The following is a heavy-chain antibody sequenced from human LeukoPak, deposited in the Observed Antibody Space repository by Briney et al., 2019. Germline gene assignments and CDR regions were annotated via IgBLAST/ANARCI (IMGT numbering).Heavy chain of an antibody. J-gene: IGHJ5*02. CDR2: IYYSGST. CDR3: AKAEWLPNWFDP. Sequence: SETLSLTCTVSGDSTNNSTYYWAWIRQSPGKGLEWIGSIYYSGSTYYNPSLKSRVTISIDTSRNQFSLRLNSVTAADTAVYYCAKAEWLPNWFDPWGQGTLVTVSS. CDR1: GDSTNNSTYY. V-gene: IGHV4-39*07. D-gene: IGHD3-3*01.